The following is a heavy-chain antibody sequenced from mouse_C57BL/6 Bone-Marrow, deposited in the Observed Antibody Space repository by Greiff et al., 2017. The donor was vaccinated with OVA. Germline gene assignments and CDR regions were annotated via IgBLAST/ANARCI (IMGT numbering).Heavy chain of an antibody. CDR1: GYSFTGYY. CDR2: INPSTGGT. Sequence: VHVKQSGPELVKPGASVKISCKASGYSFTGYYMNWVKQSPEKSLEWIGEINPSTGGTTYNQKFKAKATLTVDKSSSTAYMQLKSLTSEDSAVYYCARSPFITTVERYYLDYWGQGTTLTVSS. CDR3: ARSPFITTVERYYLDY. J-gene: IGHJ2*01. V-gene: IGHV1-42*01. D-gene: IGHD1-1*01.